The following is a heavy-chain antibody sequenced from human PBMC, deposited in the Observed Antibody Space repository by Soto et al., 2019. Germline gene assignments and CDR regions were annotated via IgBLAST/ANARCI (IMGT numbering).Heavy chain of an antibody. CDR2: IKQDGSEK. D-gene: IGHD3-22*01. J-gene: IGHJ4*02. CDR1: GLTFSGHW. Sequence: GGSLRLSCKASGLTFSGHWMTWVRQAPGKGLEWVANIKQDGSEKNYVDSVKGRFTISRDNAKNSLFPQMNSLRAADSAVYYCTSRPSGSNYYGVFEYWGQGA. V-gene: IGHV3-7*03. CDR3: TSRPSGSNYYGVFEY.